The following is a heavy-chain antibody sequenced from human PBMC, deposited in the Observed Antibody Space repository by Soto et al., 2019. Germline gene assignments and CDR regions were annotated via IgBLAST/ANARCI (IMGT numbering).Heavy chain of an antibody. D-gene: IGHD2-21*01. CDR3: ASETCGGDCYYGMDV. Sequence: SETLSLTCAVYGGSFSGYYWSWIRQPPGKGLEWIGEINHSGSTNYNPSLKSRVTISVDTSKNQFSLRLSSVTAADTAVYYCASETCGGDCYYGMDVWGQGTTVTVS. CDR2: INHSGST. J-gene: IGHJ6*02. V-gene: IGHV4-34*01. CDR1: GGSFSGYY.